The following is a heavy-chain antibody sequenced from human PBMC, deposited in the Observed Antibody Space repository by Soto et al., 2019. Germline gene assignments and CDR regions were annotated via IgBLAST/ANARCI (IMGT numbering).Heavy chain of an antibody. CDR2: INHSGST. CDR1: GGSFSGYY. V-gene: IGHV4-34*01. D-gene: IGHD2-2*02. CDR3: ARIVVVPAAIAYYYYGMDV. Sequence: QVQLQQWGAGLLKPSETLSLTCAVYGGSFSGYYWSWIRQPPGKGLEWIGEINHSGSTNYNPSLKGRVTISVDTSKNQFSLKLSSVTAADTAVYYCARIVVVPAAIAYYYYGMDVWGQGTTVTVSS. J-gene: IGHJ6*02.